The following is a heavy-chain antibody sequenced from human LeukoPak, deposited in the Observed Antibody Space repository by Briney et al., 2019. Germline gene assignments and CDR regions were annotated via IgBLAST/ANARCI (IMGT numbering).Heavy chain of an antibody. CDR2: INHSGST. J-gene: IGHJ4*02. CDR1: GGSFSDYY. Sequence: SETLSLTCAVYGGSFSDYYWSWIRQPPGKGLQWIGEINHSGSTNYNPSLKSRVTISIDTSKNQFSLKLSSVTAADAAVYYCARGLMMAVAGRGEFHYWGQGTLVTVSS. D-gene: IGHD6-13*01. CDR3: ARGLMMAVAGRGEFHY. V-gene: IGHV4-34*01.